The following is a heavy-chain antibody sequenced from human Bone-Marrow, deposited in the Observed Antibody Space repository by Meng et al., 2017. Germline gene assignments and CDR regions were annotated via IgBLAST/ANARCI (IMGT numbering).Heavy chain of an antibody. V-gene: IGHV3-30*14. J-gene: IGHJ4*02. CDR3: ARGPLGIVVMDY. CDR1: GFTFSSYA. Sequence: GGSLTLSCAASGFTFSSYAMHWVRQAPGKGLGWVAVISYDGSNKYYADSVKGRFTDSRDNSKNTLYIRLNSLKVEDTAVYYGARGPLGIVVMDYWGQGTLVTVSS. CDR2: ISYDGSNK. D-gene: IGHD7-27*01.